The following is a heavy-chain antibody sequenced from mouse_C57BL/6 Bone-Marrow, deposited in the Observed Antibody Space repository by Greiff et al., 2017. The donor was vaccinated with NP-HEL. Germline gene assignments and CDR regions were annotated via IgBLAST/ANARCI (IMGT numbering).Heavy chain of an antibody. CDR2: LYPGSGST. Sequence: QVQLQQPGAELVKPGASVKMSCKASGYTFTSYWITWVKQRPGQGLEWIGDLYPGSGSTNYNEKFKSKATLTVDTSSSTAYMQLSSLTSEDSAVYYCASPSSGYILDYWGQGTTLTVSS. J-gene: IGHJ2*01. CDR3: ASPSSGYILDY. D-gene: IGHD3-2*02. CDR1: GYTFTSYW. V-gene: IGHV1-55*01.